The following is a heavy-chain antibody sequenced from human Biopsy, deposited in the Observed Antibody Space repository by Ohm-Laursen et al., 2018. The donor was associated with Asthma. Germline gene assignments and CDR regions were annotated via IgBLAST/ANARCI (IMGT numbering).Heavy chain of an antibody. Sequence: GTLSLTCAVSGGSIRSHDWTWIRLPPGKGLEYIGDVSHTGSTNYNPSLKSRVTMSLDTSKSQFSLRLTSVTPADTAVYYCARLADCSGGACYSYGWFDPWGQGTRATVSS. J-gene: IGHJ5*02. V-gene: IGHV4-59*11. CDR2: VSHTGST. CDR3: ARLADCSGGACYSYGWFDP. CDR1: GGSIRSHD. D-gene: IGHD2-15*01.